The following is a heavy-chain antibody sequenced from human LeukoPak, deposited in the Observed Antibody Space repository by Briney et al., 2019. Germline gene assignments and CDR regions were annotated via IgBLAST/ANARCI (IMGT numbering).Heavy chain of an antibody. Sequence: PGGSLRLSCAASGFTFSSYSMNWVRQAPGKGLEWVSSISSSSSYIYYADSVKGRFTISRDNAKNSLYLQMNSLRAEDTAVYYCARSYYDILTGYYTPRYWGQGTLVTVSS. CDR3: ARSYYDILTGYYTPRY. V-gene: IGHV3-21*01. CDR2: ISSSSSYI. CDR1: GFTFSSYS. D-gene: IGHD3-9*01. J-gene: IGHJ4*02.